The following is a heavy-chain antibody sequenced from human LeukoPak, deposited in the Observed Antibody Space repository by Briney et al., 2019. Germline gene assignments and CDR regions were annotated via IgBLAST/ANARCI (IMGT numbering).Heavy chain of an antibody. CDR1: GYSFTSYW. D-gene: IGHD3-10*01. J-gene: IGHJ6*02. Sequence: GESLKISCKGSGYSFTSYWIGWVRQMPGKGLEWMGIIYPGDSDARYSPSFQGQVTISADKSISTTYLQWSSLKASDTAMYYCARRGYYGSGPRRGMDVWGQGTTVTVSS. CDR3: ARRGYYGSGPRRGMDV. CDR2: IYPGDSDA. V-gene: IGHV5-51*01.